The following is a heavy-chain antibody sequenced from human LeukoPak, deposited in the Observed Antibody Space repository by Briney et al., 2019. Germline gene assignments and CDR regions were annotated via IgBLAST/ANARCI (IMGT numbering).Heavy chain of an antibody. V-gene: IGHV1-18*01. CDR1: GYTFTSYG. CDR2: ISAYNGNT. J-gene: IGHJ6*03. CDR3: ARDQGITIFGVGYYYYYYMDV. Sequence: ASVKVSCKASGYTFTSYGINWVRQAPGQGLEWMGWISAYNGNTNYAQKLQGRVTMTTDASTSTAYMELRGLRSDDTAVYYCARDQGITIFGVGYYYYYYMDVWGKGTTVTVSS. D-gene: IGHD3-3*01.